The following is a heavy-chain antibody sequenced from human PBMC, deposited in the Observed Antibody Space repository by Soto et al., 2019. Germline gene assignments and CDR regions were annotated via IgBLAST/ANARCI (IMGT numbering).Heavy chain of an antibody. CDR2: IYYSGST. J-gene: IGHJ4*02. CDR1: GGSISSYY. Sequence: PSEILSLTCTVSGGSISSYYWSWIRQPPGKGLEWIGYIYYSGSTNYNPSLKSRVTISVDTSKNQFSLKLSSVTAADTAVYYCAMMYAVAGSFDYWGQGTLVTVSS. D-gene: IGHD6-19*01. V-gene: IGHV4-59*01. CDR3: AMMYAVAGSFDY.